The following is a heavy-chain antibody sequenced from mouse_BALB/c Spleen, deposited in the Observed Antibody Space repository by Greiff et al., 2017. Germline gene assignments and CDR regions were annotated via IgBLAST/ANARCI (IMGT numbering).Heavy chain of an antibody. D-gene: IGHD4-1*01. J-gene: IGHJ4*01. V-gene: IGHV2-9*02. Sequence: VQVVESGPGLVAPSQSLSITCTVSGFSLTSYGVHWVRQPPGKGLEWLGVIWAGGSTNYNSALMSRLSISKDNSKSQVFLKMNSLQTDDTAMYYCARGGLGLDYYAMDYWGQGTSVTVSS. CDR1: GFSLTSYG. CDR3: ARGGLGLDYYAMDY. CDR2: IWAGGST.